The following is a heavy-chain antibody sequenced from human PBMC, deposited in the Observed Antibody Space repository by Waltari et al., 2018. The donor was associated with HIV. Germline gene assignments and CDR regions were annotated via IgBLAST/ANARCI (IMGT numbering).Heavy chain of an antibody. CDR2: IYPGDSDT. CDR3: ARKGMATLDY. Sequence: EVQLVQSGAEVKKSGESLQSSCRGSGYRLTSYWIRRVRQMPGKGLEWMGIIYPGDSDTRYSPSFQGQVTISADKSISTAYLQWSSLKASDTAMYYCARKGMATLDYWGQGTLVTVSS. J-gene: IGHJ4*02. V-gene: IGHV5-51*01. CDR1: GYRLTSYW. D-gene: IGHD5-12*01.